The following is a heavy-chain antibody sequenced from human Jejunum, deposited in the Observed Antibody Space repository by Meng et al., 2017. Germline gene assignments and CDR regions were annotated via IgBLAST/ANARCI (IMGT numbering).Heavy chain of an antibody. J-gene: IGHJ5*02. V-gene: IGHV3-74*01. CDR2: IKNDGSGV. D-gene: IGHD2-15*01. Sequence: GGSLRLSCAAPGFTVSNYYIHWVRQAPGKGLVWVSRIKNDGSGVTYADSVTGRFTFSRDNAKNTLYLQMNSLRADDTALYYCATMGGTCSTWGPGTPVTVSS. CDR3: ATMGGTCST. CDR1: GFTVSNYY.